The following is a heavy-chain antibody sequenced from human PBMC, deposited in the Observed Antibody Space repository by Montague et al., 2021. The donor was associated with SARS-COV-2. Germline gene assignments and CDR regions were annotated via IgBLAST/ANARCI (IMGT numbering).Heavy chain of an antibody. V-gene: IGHV4-4*02. CDR1: GDSIMTTNW. Sequence: SETLSLTCAVSGDSIMTTNWWSWVRQPPGKGLEWIGEIHQSGSTNYNPSPKSRVTMSIDKSKNQFSLELNSVTAADTALYYCVRAGGLDNRPPVWGQGALVIVSS. CDR2: IHQSGST. D-gene: IGHD3/OR15-3a*01. J-gene: IGHJ4*02. CDR3: VRAGGLDNRPPV.